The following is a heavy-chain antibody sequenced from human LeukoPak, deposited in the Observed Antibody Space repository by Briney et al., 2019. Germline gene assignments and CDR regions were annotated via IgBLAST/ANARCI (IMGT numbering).Heavy chain of an antibody. CDR3: VRYFTAVAPTLRLDY. CDR1: GFTFSSYW. J-gene: IGHJ4*02. D-gene: IGHD6-19*01. V-gene: IGHV3-7*03. CDR2: IKQDGRDK. Sequence: GGSLRLSFAASGFTFSSYWMNWVRQTPGKGLEWVATIKQDGRDKYYVDSVKGRFTISRDDAKNSLYLQMNSLRVEDTAVYHCVRYFTAVAPTLRLDYWGQGTLVTVSS.